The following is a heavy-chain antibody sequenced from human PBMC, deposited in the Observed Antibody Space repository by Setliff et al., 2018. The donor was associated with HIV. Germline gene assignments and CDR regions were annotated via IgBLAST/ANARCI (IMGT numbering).Heavy chain of an antibody. CDR3: ARSVIGYYYYGMDV. CDR2: ISYDGSNK. Sequence: GGSMSLSCAASGFTFSSYAMHWVRQGPGKGLEGVAVISYDGSNKYYADSVKGRFTISRDNSKNTLFLQMNTLRAEDTAVYYCARSVIGYYYYGMDVWGQGTLVTVSS. V-gene: IGHV3-30*04. J-gene: IGHJ6*02. CDR1: GFTFSSYA. D-gene: IGHD3-10*01.